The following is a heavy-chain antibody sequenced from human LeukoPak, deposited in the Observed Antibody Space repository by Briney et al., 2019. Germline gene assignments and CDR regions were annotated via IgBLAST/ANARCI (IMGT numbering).Heavy chain of an antibody. V-gene: IGHV4-61*01. CDR3: ARGGSYLFDY. D-gene: IGHD1-26*01. Sequence: PSETLSLTCTVSGGSVSSGSYYWSWIRQPPGKGLEWIGYIYYSGSTNYNPSLKSRVTISVDTSKNQFSLKLSSVTAADTAVYYYARGGSYLFDYWGQGTLVTVSS. CDR1: GGSVSSGSYY. CDR2: IYYSGST. J-gene: IGHJ4*02.